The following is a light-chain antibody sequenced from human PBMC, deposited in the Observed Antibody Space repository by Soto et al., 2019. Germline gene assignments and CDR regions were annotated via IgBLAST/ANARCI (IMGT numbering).Light chain of an antibody. V-gene: IGKV1-5*03. CDR2: KAS. Sequence: DIQMTQSPSTLSASVGDRVTITCRASQSISSWLAWYQQKPGKAPKLLIYKASSLESGVPSRFIGSGSGTEFTLTISSLQPDDFATYYCQQYNSYSPTWTFGQGTKVEIK. CDR1: QSISSW. J-gene: IGKJ1*01. CDR3: QQYNSYSPTWT.